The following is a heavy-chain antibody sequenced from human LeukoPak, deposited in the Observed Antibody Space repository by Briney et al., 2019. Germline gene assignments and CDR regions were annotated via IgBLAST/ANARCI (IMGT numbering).Heavy chain of an antibody. Sequence: SVKVSCKASGGTFSSYAISWVRQAPGQGLEWMGGIIPIFGTANYAQKFQGRVTITADESTGTAYMELSSLRSEDTAVYYCARAGRDYYDSSGYYFDYWGQGTLVTVSS. CDR2: IIPIFGTA. J-gene: IGHJ4*02. V-gene: IGHV1-69*13. D-gene: IGHD3-22*01. CDR3: ARAGRDYYDSSGYYFDY. CDR1: GGTFSSYA.